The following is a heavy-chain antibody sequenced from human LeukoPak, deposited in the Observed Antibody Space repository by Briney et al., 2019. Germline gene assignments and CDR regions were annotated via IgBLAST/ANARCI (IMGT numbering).Heavy chain of an antibody. CDR3: ARGRLSGSSTSWFDP. Sequence: GGSLRLSCAASGFTFSSYSMNWVRQAPGKGLEWVSSISSSSSYIYYADSVKGRFTIPRDNAKNSLYLQMNSLRAEDTAVYYCARGRLSGSSTSWFDPWGQGTLVTVSS. D-gene: IGHD2-2*01. CDR2: ISSSSSYI. V-gene: IGHV3-21*01. J-gene: IGHJ5*02. CDR1: GFTFSSYS.